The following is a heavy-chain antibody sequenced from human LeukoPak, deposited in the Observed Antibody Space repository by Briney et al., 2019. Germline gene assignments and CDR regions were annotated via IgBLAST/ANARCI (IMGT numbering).Heavy chain of an antibody. V-gene: IGHV1-69*06. CDR3: ARASSDYVWGSYRSPYYYYGMDV. CDR1: GGTFSSYA. Sequence: ASVKVSCKASGGTFSSYAISWVRQAPGQGLEWMGGIIPIFGTANYAQKFQGRVTITADKSTSTGYMELSSLRSEDTAVYYCARASSDYVWGSYRSPYYYYGMDVWGKGTTVTASS. CDR2: IIPIFGTA. J-gene: IGHJ6*04. D-gene: IGHD3-16*02.